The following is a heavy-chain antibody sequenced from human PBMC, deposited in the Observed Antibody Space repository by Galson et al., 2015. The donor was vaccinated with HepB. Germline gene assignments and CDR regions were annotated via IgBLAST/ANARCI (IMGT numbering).Heavy chain of an antibody. V-gene: IGHV3-23*01. Sequence: SLRLSCAASGFTFSNYAMSWVRQAPGKGLEWVSVISGTGDSTSYEDSVKGRFTISRDNSKNTLYLQMNSLRAEDTAVYYCAKDHWDGDFRLTFDYWGRGTLVTVSS. D-gene: IGHD4-17*01. CDR3: AKDHWDGDFRLTFDY. J-gene: IGHJ4*02. CDR2: ISGTGDST. CDR1: GFTFSNYA.